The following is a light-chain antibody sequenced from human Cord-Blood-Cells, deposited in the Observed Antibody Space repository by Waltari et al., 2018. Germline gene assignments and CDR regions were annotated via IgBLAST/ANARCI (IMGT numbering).Light chain of an antibody. CDR3: CSYAGSYTFYV. Sequence: QSALTQPRSVSGSPGQSVTISCTGTSSDVGGYNYVSWYQQHPGKAPNLMIYDVSKRPSGVPDRFSGSKSGNTASPTISGLQAEDEADYYCCSYAGSYTFYVFGTGTKVTVL. J-gene: IGLJ1*01. CDR2: DVS. CDR1: SSDVGGYNY. V-gene: IGLV2-11*01.